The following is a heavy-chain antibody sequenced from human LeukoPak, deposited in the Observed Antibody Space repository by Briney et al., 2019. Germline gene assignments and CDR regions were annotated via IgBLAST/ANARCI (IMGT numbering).Heavy chain of an antibody. Sequence: GASVTVSCKASGYTFTGYYMHWVRQAPGQGLEWMGWINPNSGGTNYAQKFQGRVTMTRDTSISTAYMELSRLRSDDTAVYYCATRGPYYYDSSGYYEDWGQGTLVTVSS. D-gene: IGHD3-22*01. CDR2: INPNSGGT. CDR1: GYTFTGYY. V-gene: IGHV1-2*02. J-gene: IGHJ4*02. CDR3: ATRGPYYYDSSGYYED.